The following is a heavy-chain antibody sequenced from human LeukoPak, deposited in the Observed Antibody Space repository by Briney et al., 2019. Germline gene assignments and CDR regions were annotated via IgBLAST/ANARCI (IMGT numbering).Heavy chain of an antibody. CDR2: ISSSGSYI. CDR1: GFTFSSYS. V-gene: IGHV3-21*01. CDR3: ARVLNYYGSGSYFGY. D-gene: IGHD3-10*01. J-gene: IGHJ4*02. Sequence: GGSLRLSCAASGFTFSSYSMNWVRQAPGKGLEWVSSISSSGSYIYYADSVKGRFTISRDNAKNSLYLQMNSLRAEDTAVYYCARVLNYYGSGSYFGYWGQGTLVTVSS.